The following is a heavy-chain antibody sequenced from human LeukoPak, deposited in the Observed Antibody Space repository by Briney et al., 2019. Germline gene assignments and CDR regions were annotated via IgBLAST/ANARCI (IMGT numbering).Heavy chain of an antibody. J-gene: IGHJ5*02. Sequence: SETLSLTCAVYGGSFSGYYWSWIRQPPGKGLEWIGEINHSGSTNYNPSLKSRVTISVDTSKNQFSLKLSSVTAADTAVYYCARGRAYYDFWSGYSNNWFDPWGRGTLVTVSS. CDR1: GGSFSGYY. V-gene: IGHV4-34*01. D-gene: IGHD3-3*01. CDR2: INHSGST. CDR3: ARGRAYYDFWSGYSNNWFDP.